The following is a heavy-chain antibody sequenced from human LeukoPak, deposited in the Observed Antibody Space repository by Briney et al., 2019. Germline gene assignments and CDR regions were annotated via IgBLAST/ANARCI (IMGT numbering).Heavy chain of an antibody. CDR1: GYLHRSFC. D-gene: IGHD5-24*01. J-gene: IGHJ5*02. CDR2: LSPDGCRK. V-gene: IGHV3-7*01. Sequence: GGSLGLSRAVSGYLHRSFCMSCLSQPPGKGREWGAHLSPDGCRKYYVDSVEGRYNISRDNAENSVYLLMTSLRVEDTAVYYCVGWGSVLPTNHWGQGTLVTVSS. CDR3: VGWGSVLPTNH.